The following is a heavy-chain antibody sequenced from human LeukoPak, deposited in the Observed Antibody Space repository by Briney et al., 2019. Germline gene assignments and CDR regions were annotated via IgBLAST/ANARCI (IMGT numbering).Heavy chain of an antibody. D-gene: IGHD6-13*01. CDR2: IYYSGST. CDR1: GGSISSSSYY. V-gene: IGHV4-39*02. CDR3: ARDLGPRWDSSWYGSVFWFDP. Sequence: SETLSLTCTVSGGSISSSSYYWGWIRQPPGKGLEWIGYIYYSGSTYYNPSLKSRVTISVDTSKNQFSLKLSSVTAADTAVYYCARDLGPRWDSSWYGSVFWFDPWGQGTLVTVSS. J-gene: IGHJ5*02.